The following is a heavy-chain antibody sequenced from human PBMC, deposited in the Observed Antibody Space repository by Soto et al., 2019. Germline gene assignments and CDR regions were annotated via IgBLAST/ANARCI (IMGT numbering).Heavy chain of an antibody. V-gene: IGHV3-30*18. CDR3: AKLVSYYFDSSVPPFGFVI. CDR2: VSYDGTHK. CDR1: GLTFSSYG. Sequence: QVQLVESGGGVVQPGSSLRLSCAASGLTFSSYGLHWVRQAPGKGLEWVAVVSYDGTHKLYADSVKGLFRFSRDNSKNSLYLKMNSLRPDDTAAFYCAKLVSYYFDSSVPPFGFVIWGQGTKVTVSS. J-gene: IGHJ3*02. D-gene: IGHD3-22*01.